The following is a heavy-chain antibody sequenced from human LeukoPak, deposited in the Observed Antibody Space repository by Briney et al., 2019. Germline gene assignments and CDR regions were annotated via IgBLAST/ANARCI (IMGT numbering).Heavy chain of an antibody. CDR2: IYYSGST. V-gene: IGHV4-59*01. CDR1: GGSISSYY. Sequence: SETLSLTCTVSGGSISSYYWGWIRQPPGKGLEWIGYIYYSGSTNYNPSPKSRVTISVDTSKNQFSLKLSSVTAADTAVYYCARGGRWLQLAVDYWGQGTLVTVSS. CDR3: ARGGRWLQLAVDY. J-gene: IGHJ4*02. D-gene: IGHD5-24*01.